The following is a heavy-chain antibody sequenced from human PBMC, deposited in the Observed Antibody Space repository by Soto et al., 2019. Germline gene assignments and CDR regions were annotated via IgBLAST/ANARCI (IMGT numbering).Heavy chain of an antibody. Sequence: EVQLLESGGGLVQPGGSLRLSCAASGFTFSSYAMSWVRQAPGKGLEWVSAISGSGGSTYYADSVKGRFTISRDNAKNTLYLQMISMRDDDTAVYYCAKVTTDSDYWGQGALVTVSS. CDR1: GFTFSSYA. V-gene: IGHV3-23*01. CDR3: AKVTTDSDY. D-gene: IGHD4-17*01. CDR2: ISGSGGST. J-gene: IGHJ4*02.